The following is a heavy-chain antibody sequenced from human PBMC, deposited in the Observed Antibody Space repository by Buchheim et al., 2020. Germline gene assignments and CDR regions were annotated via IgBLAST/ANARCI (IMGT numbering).Heavy chain of an antibody. CDR1: GFTFNNAW. J-gene: IGHJ1*01. Sequence: EVQMVESGGGLVKPGGPLRLSCAGSGFTFNNAWMSWVRQAPGKGLEWVGRIKSWDDGGTTEYAAPVKGRFTISRDDSKNTLYLQMNSLKSEDTAVYYCTTTTSHDYGDNQYFQHWGQGTL. D-gene: IGHD4-17*01. V-gene: IGHV3-15*01. CDR3: TTTTSHDYGDNQYFQH. CDR2: IKSWDDGGTT.